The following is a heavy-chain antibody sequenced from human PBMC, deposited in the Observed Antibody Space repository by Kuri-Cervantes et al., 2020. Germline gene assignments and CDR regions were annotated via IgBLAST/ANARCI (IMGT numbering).Heavy chain of an antibody. CDR3: AKDASLYYDI. J-gene: IGHJ3*02. V-gene: IGHV3-30*18. CDR1: GFTFSRYS. D-gene: IGHD3-10*01. Sequence: GESLKISCAASGFTFSRYSMNWVRQAPGKGLEWVAVISYDGSNKYYADSVKGRFTISRDNSKNTLYPQMNSLRAEDTAVYYCAKDASLYYDIWGQGTMVTVSS. CDR2: ISYDGSNK.